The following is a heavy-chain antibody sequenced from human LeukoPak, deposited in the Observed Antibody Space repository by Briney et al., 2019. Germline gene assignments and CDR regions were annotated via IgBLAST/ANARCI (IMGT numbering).Heavy chain of an antibody. CDR3: ARDSNVLLWFGEFSPDAFDI. CDR2: INPNRGGT. Sequence: GASVKVSCKASGYTFTGYYMHWVRQAPGEGLEWMGWINPNRGGTNYAQKFQGRVTMTRDTSISTAYMELSRLRSDDTAVYYCARDSNVLLWFGEFSPDAFDIWGQGTMVTVSS. CDR1: GYTFTGYY. D-gene: IGHD3-10*01. J-gene: IGHJ3*02. V-gene: IGHV1-2*02.